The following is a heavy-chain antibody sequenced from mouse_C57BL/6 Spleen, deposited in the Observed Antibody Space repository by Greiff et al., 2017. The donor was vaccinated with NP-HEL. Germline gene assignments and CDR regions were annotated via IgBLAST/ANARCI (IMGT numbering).Heavy chain of an antibody. CDR2: IDPSASYT. J-gene: IGHJ4*01. Sequence: QVQLQQPGAELVMPGASVKLSCNASCYTFPSYWMHWVKQRPGQRLEWIGEIDPSASYTHYNQQFKGKSTLTVDKSSSKAYMQLSSLTSEDSAVYYCARTPYYEYDGDAMDYWGQGTSVTVSS. CDR3: ARTPYYEYDGDAMDY. CDR1: CYTFPSYW. D-gene: IGHD2-4*01. V-gene: IGHV1-69*01.